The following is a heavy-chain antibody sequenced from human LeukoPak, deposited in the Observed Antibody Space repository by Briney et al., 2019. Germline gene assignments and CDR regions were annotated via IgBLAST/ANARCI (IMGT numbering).Heavy chain of an antibody. D-gene: IGHD1-26*01. V-gene: IGHV6-1*01. Sequence: SQTLSLTCAISGDSVSTNRATWTWLRQSPSRGLEWLGRTYYRSKWNTDYAVSMRSRITINPDTSKNQFSLQLSSVTPEDTAVNYCARLVGAAWFDSWGQGTLVTVSS. CDR1: GDSVSTNRAT. CDR3: ARLVGAAWFDS. J-gene: IGHJ5*01. CDR2: TYYRSKWNT.